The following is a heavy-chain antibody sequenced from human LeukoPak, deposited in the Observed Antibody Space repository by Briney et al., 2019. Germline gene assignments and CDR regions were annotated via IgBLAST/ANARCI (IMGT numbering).Heavy chain of an antibody. V-gene: IGHV1-69*01. Sequence: SVKVPCKASGGTFSSYAISWVRQAPGQGLEWMGGIIPIFGTANYAQKFQGRVTITADESTSTAYMELSSLRSEDTAVYYCARARWLRSPFDYWGQGTLVTVSS. D-gene: IGHD5-12*01. CDR3: ARARWLRSPFDY. CDR2: IIPIFGTA. CDR1: GGTFSSYA. J-gene: IGHJ4*02.